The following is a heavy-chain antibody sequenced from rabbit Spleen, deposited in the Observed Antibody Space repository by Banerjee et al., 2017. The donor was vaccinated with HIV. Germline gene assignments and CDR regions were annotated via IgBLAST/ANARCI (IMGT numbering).Heavy chain of an antibody. CDR3: ARDSAGREDFNL. V-gene: IGHV1S40*01. D-gene: IGHD4-2*01. CDR1: GLDFSSSYW. J-gene: IGHJ4*01. Sequence: QSLEESGGDLVKPGASLTLTCTASGLDFSSSYWICWVRQAPGKGLEWIGCIYTGDGSTHYANWAKGRFTISKTSSTTVTLQMTRPTVADTATYFCARDSAGREDFNLWGPGTLVTVS. CDR2: IYTGDGST.